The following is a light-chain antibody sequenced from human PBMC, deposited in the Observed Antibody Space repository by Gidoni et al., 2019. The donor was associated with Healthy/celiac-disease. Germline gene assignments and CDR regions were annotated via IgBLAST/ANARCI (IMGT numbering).Light chain of an antibody. CDR1: QSVSSY. CDR3: QQRSI. Sequence: EIVLTQSPATLSLSPGERATPSCRASQSVSSYLAWYQQKPGQAPRLLIYDASNRATGIPARFSGSGSGTDFTLTISSLEPEDFAVYYCQQRSIFGPGTKVDIK. J-gene: IGKJ3*01. V-gene: IGKV3-11*01. CDR2: DAS.